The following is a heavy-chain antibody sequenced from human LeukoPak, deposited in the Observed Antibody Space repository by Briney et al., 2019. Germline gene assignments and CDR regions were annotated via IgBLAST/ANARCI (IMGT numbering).Heavy chain of an antibody. J-gene: IGHJ4*02. Sequence: SETLSLTCTVSGGSISSSSYYWSWIRQPPGKGLEWIGEINHSGSTNYNPSLKSRVTISVDTSKNQFSLKLSSVTAADTAVYYCARGVVDYWGQGTLVTVSS. V-gene: IGHV4-39*07. CDR3: ARGVVDY. CDR1: GGSISSSSYY. CDR2: INHSGST.